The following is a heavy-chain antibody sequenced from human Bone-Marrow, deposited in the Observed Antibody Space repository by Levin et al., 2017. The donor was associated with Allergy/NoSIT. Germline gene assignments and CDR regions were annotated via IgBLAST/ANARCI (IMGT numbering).Heavy chain of an antibody. J-gene: IGHJ4*02. Sequence: GESLKISCAASGFSFSSFGMHWVRQAPGKGLEWVALIWFDGTKKYYANSVKGRFTISRDNLKNTLYLEMNSLRPEDTAVYYCAKDLSYSTYWPGYWGQGTLVTVSS. CDR3: AKDLSYSTYWPGY. V-gene: IGHV3-33*06. D-gene: IGHD4-11*01. CDR1: GFSFSSFG. CDR2: IWFDGTKK.